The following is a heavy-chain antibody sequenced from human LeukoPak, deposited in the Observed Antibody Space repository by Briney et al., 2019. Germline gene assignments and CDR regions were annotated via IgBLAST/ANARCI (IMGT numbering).Heavy chain of an antibody. D-gene: IGHD3-10*01. CDR3: ARVHVLLWFGEVYYFDY. CDR2: ISAYNGNT. V-gene: IGHV1-18*01. J-gene: IGHJ4*02. CDR1: GYTFTSYG. Sequence: ASVKVSCKASGYTFTSYGISWVRQAPGQGLEWMGWISAYNGNTSYAQKLQGRVTMTIDTSTSTAYMELRSLRSDDTAVYYCARVHVLLWFGEVYYFDYWGQGTLVTVSS.